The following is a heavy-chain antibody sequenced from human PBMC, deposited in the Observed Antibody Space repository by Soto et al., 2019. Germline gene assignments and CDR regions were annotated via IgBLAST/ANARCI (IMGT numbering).Heavy chain of an antibody. V-gene: IGHV1-69*01. J-gene: IGHJ3*02. D-gene: IGHD2-21*02. Sequence: QVQLVQSGAEVKKPGSSVKVSCKASGDTFSSYAISWVRQAPGQGLEWMGEIVPVFGTGNYAQKFQGKVTITADESTRTAYMELSIVTSADTAVYYCVRDIGAYCGGDCKPIWGQGTMVTVSS. CDR1: GDTFSSYA. CDR2: IVPVFGTG. CDR3: VRDIGAYCGGDCKPI.